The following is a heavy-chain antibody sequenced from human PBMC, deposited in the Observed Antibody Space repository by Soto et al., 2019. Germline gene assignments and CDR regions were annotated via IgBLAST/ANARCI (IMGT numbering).Heavy chain of an antibody. CDR2: IYPGDSDT. CDR3: ASNALMVYARDVAFDI. D-gene: IGHD2-8*01. J-gene: IGHJ3*02. V-gene: IGHV5-51*01. CDR1: GYSFTSYW. Sequence: GESLKISCKGSGYSFTSYWIGCVRQMPGKGLEWMGIIYPGDSDTRYSPSFQGQVTISADKSISTAFLQWSGLKASDTAMDYCASNALMVYARDVAFDIWGQGTRVTVSS.